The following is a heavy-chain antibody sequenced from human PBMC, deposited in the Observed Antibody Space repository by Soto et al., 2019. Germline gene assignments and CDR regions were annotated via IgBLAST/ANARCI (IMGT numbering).Heavy chain of an antibody. Sequence: QVQLVESGGGVVQPGRSLRLSCAASGFTFSSYAMHWVRQAPGKGLEWVTVISYDGSNKYYADSVKGRFTISRDNSKNTLYLQMNGLRAEDTAVYYCARGIRAVAGTSWYFDLWGRGTLVTVSS. CDR1: GFTFSSYA. J-gene: IGHJ2*01. CDR3: ARGIRAVAGTSWYFDL. D-gene: IGHD6-19*01. CDR2: ISYDGSNK. V-gene: IGHV3-30-3*01.